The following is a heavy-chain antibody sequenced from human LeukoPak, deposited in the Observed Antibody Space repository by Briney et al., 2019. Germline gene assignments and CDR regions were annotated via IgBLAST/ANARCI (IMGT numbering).Heavy chain of an antibody. CDR3: ARDGYTRGSWFDP. Sequence: SVKVSCKASGGTFSSYAISWVRQAPGQGLEWMGVIIPIFGTANYAQKFQGRVTITTDESTSTAYLELSSLRSEDTAVYYCARDGYTRGSWFDPWGQGTLVTVSS. D-gene: IGHD5-24*01. CDR2: IIPIFGTA. CDR1: GGTFSSYA. J-gene: IGHJ5*02. V-gene: IGHV1-69*05.